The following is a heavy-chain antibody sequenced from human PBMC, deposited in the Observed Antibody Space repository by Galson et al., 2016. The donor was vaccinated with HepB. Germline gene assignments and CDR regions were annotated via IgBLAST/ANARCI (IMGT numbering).Heavy chain of an antibody. D-gene: IGHD3-10*01. CDR3: ARVPYYYRGGSHFYLSAFDI. CDR2: INPNSGVT. V-gene: IGHV1-2*02. J-gene: IGHJ3*02. Sequence: SVKVSCKASGYTFTGYYMHWVRQAPGQGLEWMGWINPNSGVTNYAQKLQGRVTMTGDTSISTAYMELSRLRSDDTAFYYCARVPYYYRGGSHFYLSAFDIWGQGTMVTVSS. CDR1: GYTFTGYY.